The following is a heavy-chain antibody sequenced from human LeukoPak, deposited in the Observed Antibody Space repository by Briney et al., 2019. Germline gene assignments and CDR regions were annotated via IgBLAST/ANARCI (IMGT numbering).Heavy chain of an antibody. CDR2: ISGSGGSI. CDR1: GFTFSSYA. CDR3: AKDKNRAARPTFDY. D-gene: IGHD6-6*01. V-gene: IGHV3-23*01. J-gene: IGHJ4*02. Sequence: PGGSLRLSCAASGFTFSSYAMSWVRQAPGKGLEGVSTISGSGGSIYYADSVKGRFTISRDNSKNMLYLQMNSLRAEDTAVYYCAKDKNRAARPTFDYWGQGTLVTVSS.